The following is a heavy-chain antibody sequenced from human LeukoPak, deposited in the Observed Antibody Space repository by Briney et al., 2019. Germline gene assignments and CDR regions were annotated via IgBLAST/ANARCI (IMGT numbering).Heavy chain of an antibody. CDR3: ARVPSTGRIAAAGTRWFDP. Sequence: ASVKVSCKASGYTFPSYDISWVRQAPGQGLEWMGWISAYNGNTNYAQKLQGRVTMTTDTSTSTAYMELRSLRSDDTAVYYCARVPSTGRIAAAGTRWFDPWGQGTLVTVSS. CDR2: ISAYNGNT. V-gene: IGHV1-18*01. J-gene: IGHJ5*02. CDR1: GYTFPSYD. D-gene: IGHD6-13*01.